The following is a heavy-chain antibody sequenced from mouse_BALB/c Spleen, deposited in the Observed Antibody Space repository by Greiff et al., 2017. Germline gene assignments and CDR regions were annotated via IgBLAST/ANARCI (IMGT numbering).Heavy chain of an antibody. CDR1: GFSFTVYY. J-gene: IGHJ2*01. V-gene: IGHV7-3*02. D-gene: IGHD2-3*01. Sequence: EVNVVESGGGLVQPGGSLRLSCATSGFSFTVYYMSWVRQPPGKALEWLGFIRNKANGYTTEYSASVKGRFTISRDNSQSILYLQINTLRAEDSDTYDCARDRYEGCDYWGQGTTLTVSS. CDR2: IRNKANGYTT. CDR3: ARDRYEGCDY.